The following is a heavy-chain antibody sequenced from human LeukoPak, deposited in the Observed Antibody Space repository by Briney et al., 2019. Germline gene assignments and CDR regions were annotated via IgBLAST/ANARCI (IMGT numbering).Heavy chain of an antibody. J-gene: IGHJ6*03. CDR2: ISAYNGNT. D-gene: IGHD3-3*01. Sequence: ASVKVSFKASGYTFTSYGISWVRQAPGQGLEWMGWISAYNGNTNYAQKLQGRVTMTTDTSTSTAYMELRSLRSDDTAVYYCARDSIFGVVIGKYYYYYMDVWGKGTTVTVSS. CDR1: GYTFTSYG. CDR3: ARDSIFGVVIGKYYYYYMDV. V-gene: IGHV1-18*01.